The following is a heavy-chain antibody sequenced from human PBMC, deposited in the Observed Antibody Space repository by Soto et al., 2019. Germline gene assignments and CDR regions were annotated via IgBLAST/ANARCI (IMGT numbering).Heavy chain of an antibody. Sequence: GESLKISCKGSGYSFTSYWIAWVRQMPGRGLEWMGIIYPGDSDGRFSPSFQGQVTMSVDKSISTAYLQWSSLKASDTAIYYCARSPRYYYYMDVWGKGTTVTVSS. V-gene: IGHV5-51*01. J-gene: IGHJ6*03. CDR2: IYPGDSDG. CDR3: ARSPRYYYYMDV. CDR1: GYSFTSYW.